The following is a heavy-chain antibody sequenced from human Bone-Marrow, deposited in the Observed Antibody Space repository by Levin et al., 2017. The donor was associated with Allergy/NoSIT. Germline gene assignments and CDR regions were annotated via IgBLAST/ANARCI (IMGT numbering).Heavy chain of an antibody. Sequence: GGSLRLSCAASGFSFSTYAMSWVRQAPGKGLEWVSTVLGSGGKTFYADSAKGRFTISRDNSRNTLSLQMSSLRAEDTAVYYCAKEGDNGLALVTKSVANWGQGTLVTVSS. D-gene: IGHD2-21*02. CDR3: AKEGDNGLALVTKSVAN. CDR2: VLGSGGKT. CDR1: GFSFSTYA. V-gene: IGHV3-23*01. J-gene: IGHJ4*02.